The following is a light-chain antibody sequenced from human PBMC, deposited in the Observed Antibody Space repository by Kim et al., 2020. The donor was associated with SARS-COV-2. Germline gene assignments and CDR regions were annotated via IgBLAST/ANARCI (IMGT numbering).Light chain of an antibody. V-gene: IGKV3-20*01. Sequence: EIVLTQSPGTLSVSPGERATLSCRASQSVSRNYLAWYQHKPGQPPRLLIYGASNRATGIPDRFSGSGSGTDFTLTISKIQADDFALYYFSQYGNPTLTFGRGTKVEI. CDR1: QSVSRNY. J-gene: IGKJ4*01. CDR3: SQYGNPTLT. CDR2: GAS.